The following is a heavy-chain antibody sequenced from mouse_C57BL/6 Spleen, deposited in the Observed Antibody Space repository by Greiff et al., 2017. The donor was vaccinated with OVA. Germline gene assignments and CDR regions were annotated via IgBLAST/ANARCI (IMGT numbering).Heavy chain of an antibody. D-gene: IGHD2-4*01. J-gene: IGHJ1*03. V-gene: IGHV1-78*01. CDR3: ARGNDYDWYFEV. CDR1: GYTFTDHT. Sequence: VKLQESDAELVKPGASVKISCKVSGYTFTDHTIHWMKQRPEQGLEWIGYIYPRDGSTKYNEKFKGKATLTADKSSSTAYMQLNSLTYEASAVDFCARGNDYDWYFEVWGTGTTVTVSS. CDR2: IYPRDGST.